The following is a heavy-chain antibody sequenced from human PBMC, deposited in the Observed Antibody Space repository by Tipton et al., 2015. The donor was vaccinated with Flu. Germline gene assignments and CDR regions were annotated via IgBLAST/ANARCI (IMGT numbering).Heavy chain of an antibody. V-gene: IGHV3-7*01. J-gene: IGHJ4*02. CDR1: GFTLSSYW. Sequence: SLRLSCAASGFTLSSYWMSWVRQAPGKGLEWVANIKEDGTKKYYVDSVKGRFIISRDNAKNSLFLQMNSLRAEDTAVYYCVRKGFGDYWGQGILVTVSS. D-gene: IGHD3-10*01. CDR2: IKEDGTKK. CDR3: VRKGFGDY.